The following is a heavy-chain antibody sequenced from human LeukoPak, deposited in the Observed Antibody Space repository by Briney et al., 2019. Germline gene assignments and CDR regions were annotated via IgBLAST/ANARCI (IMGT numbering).Heavy chain of an antibody. Sequence: ASVKVSCKASGYTFTGYYMHWVRQAPGQGLEWMGWINPNSGGTNYAQKFQGWVTMTRGTSISTAYMELSRLRSDDTAVYYCARGPYYYGSGSYHNWFDPWGQGTLVTVSS. D-gene: IGHD3-10*01. V-gene: IGHV1-2*04. CDR2: INPNSGGT. CDR3: ARGPYYYGSGSYHNWFDP. CDR1: GYTFTGYY. J-gene: IGHJ5*02.